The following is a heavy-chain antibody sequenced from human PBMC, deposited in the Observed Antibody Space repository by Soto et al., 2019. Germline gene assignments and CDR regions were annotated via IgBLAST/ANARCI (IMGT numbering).Heavy chain of an antibody. V-gene: IGHV3-7*01. CDR3: AREKRHNSLGGRFGMDV. CDR1: DFTFRNYW. D-gene: IGHD1-1*01. J-gene: IGHJ6*02. CDR2: IKPDGSAT. Sequence: EVQLVESGGDLVQPGGSLRLSCATSDFTFRNYWMNWVRQAPGKGLEWVANIKPDGSATNYVDSVKGRFTISRDNAKTALDLQINSLRAEDTAVYYCAREKRHNSLGGRFGMDVWGQGTTVTVS.